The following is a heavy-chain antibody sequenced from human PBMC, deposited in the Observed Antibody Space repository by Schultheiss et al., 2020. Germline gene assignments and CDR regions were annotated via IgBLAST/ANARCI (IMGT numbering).Heavy chain of an antibody. V-gene: IGHV1-18*01. D-gene: IGHD5-24*01. Sequence: ASVKVSCKASGGTFSSYGISWVRQAPGQGLEWMGWISAYNGNTNYAQKLQGRVTMTTDTSTSTAYMELSSLRSEDTAVYYCARIFKRDGNINDAFDLWGQGKLGTVSS. CDR1: GGTFSSYG. CDR2: ISAYNGNT. CDR3: ARIFKRDGNINDAFDL. J-gene: IGHJ3*01.